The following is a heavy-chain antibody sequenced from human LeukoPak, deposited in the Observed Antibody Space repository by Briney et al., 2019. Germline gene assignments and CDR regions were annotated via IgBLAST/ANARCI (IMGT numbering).Heavy chain of an antibody. CDR3: ARDGFGAAADPIDY. Sequence: GASVKVSCKASGYTFTGYYMHWVRQAPGQGLEWMGWINPNSDGTNYAQKFQGRVTMTRDTSISTAYMELSRLRSDDTAVYYCARDGFGAAADPIDYWGQGTLVTVSS. J-gene: IGHJ4*02. CDR1: GYTFTGYY. V-gene: IGHV1-2*02. CDR2: INPNSDGT. D-gene: IGHD6-13*01.